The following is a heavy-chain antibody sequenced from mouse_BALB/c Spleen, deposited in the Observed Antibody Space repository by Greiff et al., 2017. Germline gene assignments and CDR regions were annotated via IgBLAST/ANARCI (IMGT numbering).Heavy chain of an antibody. J-gene: IGHJ2*01. CDR3: ARWGYGNYEVH. CDR1: GYTFTSYW. Sequence: QVQLKQPGAELVKPGASVKLSCKASGYTFTSYWMHWVKQRPGQGLEWIGEINPSNGRTNYNEKFKSKATLTVDKSSSTAYMQLSSLTSEDSAVYYCARWGYGNYEVHWGQGTTLTVSS. CDR2: INPSNGRT. V-gene: IGHV1S81*02. D-gene: IGHD2-1*01.